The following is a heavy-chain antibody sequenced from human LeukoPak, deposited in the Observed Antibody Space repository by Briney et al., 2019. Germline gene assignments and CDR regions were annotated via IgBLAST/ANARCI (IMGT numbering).Heavy chain of an antibody. J-gene: IGHJ4*02. CDR3: ARDRSYGGNSRLPDF. V-gene: IGHV3-30*01. CDR2: ISYDGTNK. D-gene: IGHD4-23*01. Sequence: GGSLRLSCAASGFTFSNYAMHWVRQAPGKGLEWVTVISYDGTNKYYADSVKGRFTISRDNSKNTLYLQMDSLRAEDTAVYYCARDRSYGGNSRLPDFWGQGTLVTVSS. CDR1: GFTFSNYA.